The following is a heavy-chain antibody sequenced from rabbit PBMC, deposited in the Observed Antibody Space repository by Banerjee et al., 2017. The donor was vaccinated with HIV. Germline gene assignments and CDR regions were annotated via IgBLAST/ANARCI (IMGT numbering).Heavy chain of an antibody. CDR3: ARDLIVGYAGYAGYGYAYYGMDL. D-gene: IGHD6-1*01. V-gene: IGHV1S43*01. J-gene: IGHJ6*01. CDR1: GFSFSSSYW. CDR2: IYTSSGST. Sequence: QSVEESGGDLVKPGGTLTLTCTVSGFSFSSSYWICWVRQAPGKGLEWIACIYTSSGSTWYASWVNGRFTISRSTSLNTVDLKMTSLTAADTATYFCARDLIVGYAGYAGYGYAYYGMDLWGQGTLVTVS.